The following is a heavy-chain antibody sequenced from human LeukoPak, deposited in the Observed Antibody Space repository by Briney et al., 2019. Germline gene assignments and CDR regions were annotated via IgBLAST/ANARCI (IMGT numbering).Heavy chain of an antibody. CDR1: GASISGSGYY. V-gene: IGHV4-39*01. CDR2: SCSSGST. D-gene: IGHD5-12*01. CDR3: AKSGGYGLIDS. J-gene: IGHJ4*02. Sequence: SETLSLTCTVSGASISGSGYYWGWIRQPPGKGLEWIGSSCSSGSTYYNASLQSRVTISIETSKNQISLRLNSVTAADTAMHYCAKSGGYGLIDSWGQGNLVTVSS.